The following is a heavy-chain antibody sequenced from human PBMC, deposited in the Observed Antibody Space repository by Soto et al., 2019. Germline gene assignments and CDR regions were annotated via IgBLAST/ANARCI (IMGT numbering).Heavy chain of an antibody. CDR3: ASHTSSSEYYYYGMDV. Sequence: VQLVQSGAEVKKPGSSVKVSCKASGGTFSINAISWVRQAPGQGLEWMGGIIPVIGTPNYAQKLQGRVTITAAESTGTAYMELTSLRSEDTAVYYCASHTSSSEYYYYGMDVWGQGTTVTVSS. J-gene: IGHJ6*02. D-gene: IGHD6-6*01. V-gene: IGHV1-69*01. CDR2: IIPVIGTP. CDR1: GGTFSINA.